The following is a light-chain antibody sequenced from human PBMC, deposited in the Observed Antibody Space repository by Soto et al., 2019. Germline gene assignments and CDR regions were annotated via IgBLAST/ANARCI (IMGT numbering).Light chain of an antibody. CDR3: QQYNKWPMT. V-gene: IGKV3-15*01. CDR1: QGVGSN. CDR2: GAS. Sequence: EVVMTQSPATLSVSRGDGAALSCRASQGVGSNLAWYQQKPGQAPRLLVYGASTRATGVPARFSGSGSGTEFTLTSSSMVSEDFAVYYCQQYNKWPMTFGQGTKVDIK. J-gene: IGKJ1*01.